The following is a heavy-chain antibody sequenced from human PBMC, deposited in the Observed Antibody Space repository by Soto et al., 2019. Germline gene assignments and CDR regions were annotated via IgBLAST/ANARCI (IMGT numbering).Heavy chain of an antibody. D-gene: IGHD2-8*01. J-gene: IGHJ3*02. CDR3: AKDRVGGVPDAFDI. CDR1: GFTSTNYV. CDR2: ISGSGTTT. Sequence: EVHLLDSGGGLVQPGGSLRLSCAASGFTSTNYVMNWVRQAPGKGLEWVSSISGSGTTTFYADSVKGRFIISRDNSKNTLYLQMNSLRAEDTALYYCAKDRVGGVPDAFDIGGQGTMVTVS. V-gene: IGHV3-23*01.